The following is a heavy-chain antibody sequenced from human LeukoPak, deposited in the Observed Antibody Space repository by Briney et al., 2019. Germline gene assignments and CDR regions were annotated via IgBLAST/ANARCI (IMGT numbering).Heavy chain of an antibody. V-gene: IGHV3-66*01. CDR1: GFTVSSNY. D-gene: IGHD6-19*01. CDR2: IYSGGST. J-gene: IGHJ4*02. Sequence: TGGSLRLSCAASGFTVSSNYMSWVRQAPGKVLEWVSVIYSGGSTYYADSVKGRFTISRDNSKNTLYLQMNSLRAEDTAVYYCARNARLGIAVAGKEYYFDYWGQGTLVTVSS. CDR3: ARNARLGIAVAGKEYYFDY.